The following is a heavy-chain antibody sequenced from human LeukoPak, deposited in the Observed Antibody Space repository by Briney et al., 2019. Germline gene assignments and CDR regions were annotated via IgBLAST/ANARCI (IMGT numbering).Heavy chain of an antibody. D-gene: IGHD2-15*01. Sequence: GESLKISCKGSGYSFTSYWIGWVRRMPGKGLEGMGIIYPGDSDTRYSPSFQGQVTISADKSISTAYLQWSSLKASDTAMYYCARSGGGYCSGGSCYSGDNWFDPWGQGTLVTVSS. CDR2: IYPGDSDT. CDR3: ARSGGGYCSGGSCYSGDNWFDP. V-gene: IGHV5-51*01. CDR1: GYSFTSYW. J-gene: IGHJ5*02.